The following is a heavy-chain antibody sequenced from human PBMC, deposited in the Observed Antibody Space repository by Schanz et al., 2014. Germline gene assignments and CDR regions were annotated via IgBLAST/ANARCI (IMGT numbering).Heavy chain of an antibody. CDR2: IIPILGIA. D-gene: IGHD5-12*01. J-gene: IGHJ3*02. CDR1: GGTFSTYT. Sequence: QVQVVQSGAEVKKPGSSVKVSCKASGGTFSTYTISWVRQAPGQGLEWMGRIIPILGIANYAQNFQGRVTITADKSTSTAYMELSSLRSDDTAVYYCARGGGPEDVFDIWGQGTILTVSS. CDR3: ARGGGPEDVFDI. V-gene: IGHV1-69*04.